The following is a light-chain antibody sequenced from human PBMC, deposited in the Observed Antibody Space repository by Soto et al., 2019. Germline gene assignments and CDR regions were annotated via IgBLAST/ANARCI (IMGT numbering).Light chain of an antibody. Sequence: DIQMTQSPSTLSASVAARVTITCRASQSISSWLAWYQQKPGKAPKLLIYKASSLESGVPSRFSGSGSGTEFTLTISSLQPDDFATYYCQQYNSYPWTFGQGTKVDIK. V-gene: IGKV1-5*03. J-gene: IGKJ1*01. CDR3: QQYNSYPWT. CDR2: KAS. CDR1: QSISSW.